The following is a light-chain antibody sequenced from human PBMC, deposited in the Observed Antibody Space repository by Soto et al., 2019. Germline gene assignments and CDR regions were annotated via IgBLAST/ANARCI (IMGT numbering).Light chain of an antibody. V-gene: IGKV3-20*01. CDR3: QQYGDSLLT. CDR1: QIVTGNY. Sequence: EVVLTQSPGTLSLSPGAGAPLPCRASQIVTGNYLAWYQQKPGQAPRLLMYDASTRAPGIPDRFSGSGSGTDFTLIIGRLEPEDFAVYYCQQYGDSLLTFGQGTKVDIK. J-gene: IGKJ1*01. CDR2: DAS.